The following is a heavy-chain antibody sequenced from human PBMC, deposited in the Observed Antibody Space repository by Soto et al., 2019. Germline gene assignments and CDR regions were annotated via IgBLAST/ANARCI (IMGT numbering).Heavy chain of an antibody. CDR1: GGSISSFTYY. J-gene: IGHJ5*02. D-gene: IGHD3-10*01. V-gene: IGHV4-39*01. CDR2: VYYNENT. CDR3: ARRERYYGSPGWFDP. Sequence: ETLSRSCSVSGGSISSFTYYWAWIRQPPGKGLEWIGTVYYNENTYYNPSLKSRVTITVDTAKNQFSLKLRYVTAADTAMYFCARRERYYGSPGWFDPWGPGTLVTVYS.